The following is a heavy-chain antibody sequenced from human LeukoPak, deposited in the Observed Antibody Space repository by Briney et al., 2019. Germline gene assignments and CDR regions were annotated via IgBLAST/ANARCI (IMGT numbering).Heavy chain of an antibody. J-gene: IGHJ4*02. D-gene: IGHD3-22*01. V-gene: IGHV3-11*01. CDR2: ISSTGASM. CDR3: ARVLSSGYSPFDY. CDR1: GFTFSDYY. Sequence: PGGSLRLSCAASGFTFSDYYMTCIRQAPGKGLEWLSYISSTGASMYYADSVKGRFTISRDNGKNSLSLQMNSLRAEDTAVYYCARVLSSGYSPFDYWGQGILVTVSS.